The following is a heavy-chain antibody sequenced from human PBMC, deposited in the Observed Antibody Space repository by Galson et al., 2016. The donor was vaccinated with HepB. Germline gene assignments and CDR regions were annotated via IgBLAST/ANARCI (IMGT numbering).Heavy chain of an antibody. CDR1: GDSVSSKSAA. J-gene: IGHJ6*02. CDR2: TYFRSKWYN. CDR3: VRGLYGPANYSYHGLDV. V-gene: IGHV6-1*01. Sequence: CAISGDSVSSKSAAWNWIRQSPSRGLEWLGRTYFRSKWYNDYALSVKSRIIISPDTSNNQLSLQLNSVTPEDTAVYYCVRGLYGPANYSYHGLDVWGQGTTVIVSS. D-gene: IGHD3-10*01.